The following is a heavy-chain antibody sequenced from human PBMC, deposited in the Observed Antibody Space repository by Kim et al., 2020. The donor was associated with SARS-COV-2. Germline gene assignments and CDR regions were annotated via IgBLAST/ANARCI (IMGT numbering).Heavy chain of an antibody. Sequence: GGSLRLSCAASGFTFSDYYMSWIRQAPGKGLEWVSYISSSSSYTNYADSVKGRFTISRDNAKNSLYLQMNSLRAEDTAVYYCARKWVVAAPYGYFDYWGQGTLVTVSS. CDR1: GFTFSDYY. D-gene: IGHD2-15*01. CDR2: ISSSSSYT. V-gene: IGHV3-11*06. CDR3: ARKWVVAAPYGYFDY. J-gene: IGHJ4*02.